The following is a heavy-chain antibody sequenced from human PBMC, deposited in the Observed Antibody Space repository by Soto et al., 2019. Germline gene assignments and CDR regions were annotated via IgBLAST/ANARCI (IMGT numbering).Heavy chain of an antibody. CDR2: IIPIFGTA. Sequence: GASVKVSCKASGGTFSSYAISWVRQAPGQGLEWMGGIIPIFGTANYAQKFQGRVTITADESTSTAYMELSSLRSEDTAVYYCAADIVVAPAAIKWDYYYYGMDVWGQGTMVTVSS. CDR3: AADIVVAPAAIKWDYYYYGMDV. J-gene: IGHJ6*02. D-gene: IGHD2-2*02. V-gene: IGHV1-69*13. CDR1: GGTFSSYA.